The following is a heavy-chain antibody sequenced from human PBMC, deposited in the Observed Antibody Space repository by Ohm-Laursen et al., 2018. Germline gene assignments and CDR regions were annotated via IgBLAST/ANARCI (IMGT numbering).Heavy chain of an antibody. Sequence: TLSLTCAVSGGSISSGGYYWSWLRPHPGMGLEWIGKINYSGSTYYNPSLKSRVTISVDTSKNQFSLKLSSVTAADTAVDYRARDQRGVDALDIWGQGTMVTVSS. D-gene: IGHD6-25*01. CDR3: ARDQRGVDALDI. V-gene: IGHV4-31*11. J-gene: IGHJ3*02. CDR1: GGSISSGGYY. CDR2: INYSGST.